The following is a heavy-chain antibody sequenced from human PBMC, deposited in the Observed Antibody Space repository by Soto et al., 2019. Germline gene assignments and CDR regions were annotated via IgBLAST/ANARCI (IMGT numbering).Heavy chain of an antibody. V-gene: IGHV1-69*12. Sequence: QVQLVQSGAEVKKPGSSVKVSCKASGGTFSSYAISWVRQAPGQGLEWMGGIIPIFGTANYAQKFQGRVTITADEATSTAYMELSSLRAEDTAVYYCASRGYNWNYGGYFDYWGQGTLVTVSS. CDR1: GGTFSSYA. J-gene: IGHJ4*02. D-gene: IGHD1-7*01. CDR2: IIPIFGTA. CDR3: ASRGYNWNYGGYFDY.